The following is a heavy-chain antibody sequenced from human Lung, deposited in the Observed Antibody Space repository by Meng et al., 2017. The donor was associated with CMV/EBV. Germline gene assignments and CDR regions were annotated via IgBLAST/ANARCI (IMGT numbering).Heavy chain of an antibody. CDR1: GGSINSVGYY. Sequence: SXTXSLXCTVSGGSINSVGYYWTWIRQHPGKGLEWIGYIYYSGGTNYNPSLQSRVTISVDTSKNQFSLKLSSVTAADTAMYYCARSVGCSSTYCYTYTSSWYPDYWXQGTLVTVSS. J-gene: IGHJ4*02. D-gene: IGHD6-13*01. CDR3: ARSVGCSSTYCYTYTSSWYPDY. V-gene: IGHV4-31*03. CDR2: IYYSGGT.